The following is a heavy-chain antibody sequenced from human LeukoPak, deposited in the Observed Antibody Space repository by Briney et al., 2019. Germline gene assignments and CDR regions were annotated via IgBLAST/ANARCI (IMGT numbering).Heavy chain of an antibody. CDR2: IYASGSA. Sequence: SEALSVTCTVPGGSISSYYWSWIRQPLGEGLEWIGYIYASGSANYNPSLKSRATISVDTSKNQFTLKLSSETAADTAVSNCARHFAVPPAIPLPPDAFDIWGQGTMVTVSS. V-gene: IGHV4-4*09. CDR1: GGSISSYY. CDR3: ARHFAVPPAIPLPPDAFDI. D-gene: IGHD2-2*02. J-gene: IGHJ3*02.